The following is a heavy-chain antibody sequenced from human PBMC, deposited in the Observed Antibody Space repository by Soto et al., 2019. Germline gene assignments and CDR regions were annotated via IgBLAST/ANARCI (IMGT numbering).Heavy chain of an antibody. D-gene: IGHD3-10*01. CDR3: ATSYGSGSAHFDY. CDR2: VNPIVGMS. V-gene: IGHV1-69*02. Sequence: QVQLVQSGAEVKKPGSSVKVSCTGSGGAFSSYTINWVRQAPGQGLEWVGRVNPIVGMSNSAQKFQGRVTITADKSTSKAYMDLTSLKSEDTAVYYCATSYGSGSAHFDYWGQRTLVTVSS. J-gene: IGHJ4*02. CDR1: GGAFSSYT.